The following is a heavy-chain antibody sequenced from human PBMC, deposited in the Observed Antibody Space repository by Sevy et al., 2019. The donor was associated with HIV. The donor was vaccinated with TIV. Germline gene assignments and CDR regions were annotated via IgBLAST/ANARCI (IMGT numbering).Heavy chain of an antibody. D-gene: IGHD6-13*01. CDR3: ARAAIAAAGSNIDY. CDR1: GGSISSGGYY. V-gene: IGHV4-31*03. J-gene: IGHJ4*02. CDR2: SYYSGST. Sequence: SETLSLTCTVSGGSISSGGYYWSWIRQHPGKGLEWIGYSYYSGSTYYNPSLKSRVTISVDTSKNQFSLKLSSVTAADSAVYYCARAAIAAAGSNIDYWGQGTLVTVSS.